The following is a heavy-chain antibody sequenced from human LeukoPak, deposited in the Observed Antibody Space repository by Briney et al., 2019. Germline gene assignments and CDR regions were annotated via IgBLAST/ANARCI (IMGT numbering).Heavy chain of an antibody. CDR2: INPTGGST. CDR3: ASSRTIGAAKNAFDI. D-gene: IGHD1-14*01. Sequence: ASVKVSCKASGYTFTSYYMHWVRQAPGQGLEWMGLINPTGGSTGYAQKFQGRGTMTRDTSISTAYMELSRLRSDDTAVYYCASSRTIGAAKNAFDIWGQGTMVTVSS. V-gene: IGHV1-46*01. CDR1: GYTFTSYY. J-gene: IGHJ3*02.